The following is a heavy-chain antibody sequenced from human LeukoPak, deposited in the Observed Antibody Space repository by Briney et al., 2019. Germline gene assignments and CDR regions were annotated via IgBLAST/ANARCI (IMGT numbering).Heavy chain of an antibody. Sequence: ASVKVSCKASGYTFINYYMHWVRQAPGQGFEWMGIINPSGGSATYAQKIQGRVTLTRDTSTSTVYMELSSLRSDDTSVYYCAREGYGSGRRLGMDVWGQGTTVTVSS. CDR3: AREGYGSGRRLGMDV. CDR2: INPSGGSA. V-gene: IGHV1-46*01. J-gene: IGHJ6*02. CDR1: GYTFINYY. D-gene: IGHD3-10*01.